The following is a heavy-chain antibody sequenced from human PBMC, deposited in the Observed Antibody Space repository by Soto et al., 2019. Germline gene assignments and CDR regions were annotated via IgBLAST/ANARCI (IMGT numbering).Heavy chain of an antibody. CDR3: ARDRRGYSYGHYYYYMDV. Sequence: GGSLRLSCAASGFTFSSYWMSWVRQAPGKGLEWVANIKQDGSEKYYVDSVKGRFTISRDNAKNSLYLQMNSLRAEDTAVYYCARDRRGYSYGHYYYYMDVWGKGTMVTVSS. CDR2: IKQDGSEK. J-gene: IGHJ6*03. D-gene: IGHD5-18*01. CDR1: GFTFSSYW. V-gene: IGHV3-7*01.